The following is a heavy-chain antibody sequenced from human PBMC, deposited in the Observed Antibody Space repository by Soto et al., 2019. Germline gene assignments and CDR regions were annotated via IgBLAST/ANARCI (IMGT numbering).Heavy chain of an antibody. CDR3: ATVWRWKAARRTSHDY. J-gene: IGHJ4*02. CDR1: GYTLTELS. CDR2: FDPEDGET. V-gene: IGHV1-24*01. Sequence: ASVKVSCKVSGYTLTELSMHWVRQAPGKGLEWMGGFDPEDGETIYAQKFQGRVTMTEDTSTDTAYMELSSLRSEDTAVYYCATVWRWKAARRTSHDYWGQGTLVTVSS. D-gene: IGHD6-6*01.